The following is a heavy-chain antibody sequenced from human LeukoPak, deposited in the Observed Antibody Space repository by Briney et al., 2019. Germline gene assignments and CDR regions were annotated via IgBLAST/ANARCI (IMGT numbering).Heavy chain of an antibody. CDR3: AHYYYGMDV. CDR2: IYSGGST. V-gene: IGHV3-66*01. J-gene: IGHJ6*02. CDR1: GFTFSNAW. Sequence: GGSLRLSCAASGFTFSNAWMSWVRQAPGKGLEWVSVIYSGGSTYYADSVKGRFTISRDNSKNTLYLQMNSLRAEDTAVYYCAHYYYGMDVWGQGTTVTVSS.